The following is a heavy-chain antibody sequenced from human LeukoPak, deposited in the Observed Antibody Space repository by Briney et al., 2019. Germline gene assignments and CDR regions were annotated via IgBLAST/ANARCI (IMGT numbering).Heavy chain of an antibody. V-gene: IGHV4-34*01. CDR3: AREWAAAGTNFDY. CDR2: INHSGST. Sequence: KPSETLSLTCAVYGGSFSGYYWSWIRQPPGKGLEWIGEINHSGSTNYNPSLKSRDTISVDTSKNQFSLKLSSVTAADTAVYYCAREWAAAGTNFDYWGQGTLVTVSS. D-gene: IGHD6-13*01. CDR1: GGSFSGYY. J-gene: IGHJ4*02.